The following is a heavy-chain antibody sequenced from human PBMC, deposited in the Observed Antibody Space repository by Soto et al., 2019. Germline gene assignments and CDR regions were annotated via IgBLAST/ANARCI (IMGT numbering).Heavy chain of an antibody. Sequence: QLQLQESGSGLVKPSQTLSLTCDVSGDSISRGGFSCSWIRQPPGKGLEWIGYIYHRVGTYYSPSLKIRVTISIDRSKNQFSLEMTSVTAADTAVYCCARGGDYYLDSWGQGTLVTVSS. J-gene: IGHJ4*02. D-gene: IGHD4-17*01. CDR2: IYHRVGT. CDR1: GDSISRGGFS. V-gene: IGHV4-30-2*01. CDR3: ARGGDYYLDS.